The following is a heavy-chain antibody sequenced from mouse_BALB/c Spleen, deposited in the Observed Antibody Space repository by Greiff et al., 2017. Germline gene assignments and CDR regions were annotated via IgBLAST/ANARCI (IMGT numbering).Heavy chain of an antibody. CDR3: ARVNITTVVEVDWYFDV. CDR1: GYTFSSYW. Sequence: VKLVESGAELMKPGASVKISCKATGYTFSSYWIEWVKQRPGHGLEWIGEILPGSGSTNYNEKFKGKATFTADTSSNTAYMQLSSLTSEDSAVYYCARVNITTVVEVDWYFDVWGAGTTVTVSS. V-gene: IGHV1-9*01. D-gene: IGHD1-1*01. J-gene: IGHJ1*01. CDR2: ILPGSGST.